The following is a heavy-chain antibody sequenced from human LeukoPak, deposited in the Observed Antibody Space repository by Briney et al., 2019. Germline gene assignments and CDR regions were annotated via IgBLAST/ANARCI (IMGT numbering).Heavy chain of an antibody. V-gene: IGHV1-69*04. CDR3: ARDPGCSSTSCSTDYYYYYGMDV. D-gene: IGHD2-2*02. J-gene: IGHJ6*02. CDR2: IIPILGIA. Sequence: SVKVSCKASGGTFSSYTISWVRQAPGQGPEWMGRIIPILGIANYAQKFQGRVTITADKSTSTAYMELSSLRSEDTAVYYCARDPGCSSTSCSTDYYYYYGMDVWGQGTTVTVSS. CDR1: GGTFSSYT.